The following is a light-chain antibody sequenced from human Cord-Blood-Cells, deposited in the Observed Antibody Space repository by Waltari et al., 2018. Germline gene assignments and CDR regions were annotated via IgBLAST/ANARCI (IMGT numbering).Light chain of an antibody. CDR1: QSVLYSSNNKNY. V-gene: IGKV4-1*01. Sequence: DIVMTQSPDSLAVSLGERATINCKSSQSVLYSSNNKNYLAWYQQKPGQPPKLPIYWESTRESGVPDRFSGSGSGTDFTLTISSLQAEDVAVYYCQQYYSTPFTFGPGTKVDIK. CDR3: QQYYSTPFT. J-gene: IGKJ3*01. CDR2: WES.